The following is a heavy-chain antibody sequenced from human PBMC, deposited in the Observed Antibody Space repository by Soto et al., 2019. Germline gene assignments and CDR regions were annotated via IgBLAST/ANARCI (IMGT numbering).Heavy chain of an antibody. Sequence: PGGSLRLSCAASGFIFDSCAMSWIRQAPGKGPEWVSVIGAGGHGTYYVDSVKGRFTISRDSSKNTVDLQMNSLRAEDTAVYYCVKGTSNNGFAPDPWGEGTLVTVSS. CDR1: GFIFDSCA. D-gene: IGHD2-8*01. J-gene: IGHJ5*02. CDR3: VKGTSNNGFAPDP. CDR2: IGAGGHGT. V-gene: IGHV3-23*01.